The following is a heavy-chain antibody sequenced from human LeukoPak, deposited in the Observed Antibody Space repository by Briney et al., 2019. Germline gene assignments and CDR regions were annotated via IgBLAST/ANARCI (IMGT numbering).Heavy chain of an antibody. Sequence: ASVKVSCKASGYTFTGYYMHWVRQAPGQGLEWMGWINPNSGGTNYAQKFQGRVTMTRDTSISTAYMELSRLRSDDKAVYYCARDHGYDSSGYYSDYWGQATLVTVSS. CDR1: GYTFTGYY. J-gene: IGHJ4*01. V-gene: IGHV1-2*02. CDR3: ARDHGYDSSGYYSDY. D-gene: IGHD3-22*01. CDR2: INPNSGGT.